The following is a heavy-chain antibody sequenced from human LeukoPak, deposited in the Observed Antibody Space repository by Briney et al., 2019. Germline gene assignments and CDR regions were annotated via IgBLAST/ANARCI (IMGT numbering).Heavy chain of an antibody. CDR1: GYTFTSYG. Sequence: ASVKVSCKASGYTFTSYGISWVRQAPGQGLEWMGWVSAYNGNTDYAQKLQGRVTMTTDTSTSTAYVELRSLRSDDTAVYYCTRMYYASGSYYSWFDPWGQGTLVTVSS. D-gene: IGHD3-10*01. CDR2: VSAYNGNT. V-gene: IGHV1-18*01. CDR3: TRMYYASGSYYSWFDP. J-gene: IGHJ5*02.